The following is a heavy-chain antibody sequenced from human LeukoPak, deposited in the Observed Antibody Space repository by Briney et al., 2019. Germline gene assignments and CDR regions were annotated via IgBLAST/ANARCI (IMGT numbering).Heavy chain of an antibody. CDR1: GFTFSNYW. CDR2: MNIDGSEK. D-gene: IGHD5-12*01. Sequence: PGGSLRLSCAASGFTFSNYWMGWVRQAPGKRPEWVANMNIDGSEKYYADSVKGRFSISRDNARNSVYLQMAILRVEDTAVYYCARDLPERGYSGYDSLLYYYYYGMDVWGQGTTVTVSS. J-gene: IGHJ6*02. V-gene: IGHV3-7*01. CDR3: ARDLPERGYSGYDSLLYYYYYGMDV.